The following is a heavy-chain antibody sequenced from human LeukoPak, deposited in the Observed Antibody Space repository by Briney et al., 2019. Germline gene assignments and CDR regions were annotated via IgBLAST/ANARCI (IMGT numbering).Heavy chain of an antibody. D-gene: IGHD3-3*01. Sequence: GGSLRLSCAASGFTFSSYAMSRVRQAPGKGLEWVSAISGSGGSTYYAGSAKGRFTISRDNSKNTLYLQMNSLRAEDTAVYYCAKDGDFWSGHNWFDPWGQGTLVTVSS. V-gene: IGHV3-23*01. CDR2: ISGSGGST. J-gene: IGHJ5*02. CDR1: GFTFSSYA. CDR3: AKDGDFWSGHNWFDP.